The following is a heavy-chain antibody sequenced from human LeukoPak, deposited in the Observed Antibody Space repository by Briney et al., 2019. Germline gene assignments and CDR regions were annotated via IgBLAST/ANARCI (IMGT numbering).Heavy chain of an antibody. CDR1: GGTFSSYA. D-gene: IGHD3-3*01. J-gene: IGHJ6*03. Sequence: ASVKVSCKASGGTFSSYAISWVRQAPGQGLEWMGGIIPIFGTANYAQKFQGRVTITADESTSTAYMELSSLRSEDTAVYYCARGSGYYLYYYYYYMDVWGKGTTVTVSS. V-gene: IGHV1-69*13. CDR3: ARGSGYYLYYYYYYMDV. CDR2: IIPIFGTA.